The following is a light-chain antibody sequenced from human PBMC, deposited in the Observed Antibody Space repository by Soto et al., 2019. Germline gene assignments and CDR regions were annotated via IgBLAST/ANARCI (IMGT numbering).Light chain of an antibody. Sequence: QSVLTQPASVSGSPGQSITISCTGTSSDVGGYNYVSWYQQHPGKAPKLMIYAVTDRPSGVSSRFSGSKSGNTASLTISGLQADEEADYYCSSYTSSSTLFGTGTKVTVL. CDR1: SSDVGGYNY. CDR3: SSYTSSSTL. V-gene: IGLV2-14*01. J-gene: IGLJ1*01. CDR2: AVT.